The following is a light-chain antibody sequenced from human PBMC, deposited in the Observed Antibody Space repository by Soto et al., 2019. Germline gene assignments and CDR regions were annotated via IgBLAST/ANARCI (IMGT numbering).Light chain of an antibody. CDR2: GAS. CDR3: QQYNNWPRP. CDR1: QSVSNN. J-gene: IGKJ1*01. V-gene: IGKV3-15*01. Sequence: IVLTQFPGTLSLSPGERATLSFRASQSVSNNLAWYQQKPGQAPRLLIYGASTRAAGIPARFSGSGSGTEFTLTITSLQSEDFAVYYCQQYNNWPRPFGQGTKVAI.